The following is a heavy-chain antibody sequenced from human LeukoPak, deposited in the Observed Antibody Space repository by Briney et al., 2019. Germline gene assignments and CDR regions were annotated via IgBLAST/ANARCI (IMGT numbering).Heavy chain of an antibody. V-gene: IGHV5-51*01. Sequence: GEFLKISCKGSGYSFTSYWIGWVRQMPGKGLEWMGIIYPGDSDTRYSPSFQGQVTISADKSISTAYLQWSSLKASDTAMYYCARPASNWGVEFDYWGQGTLVTVSS. CDR1: GYSFTSYW. CDR3: ARPASNWGVEFDY. CDR2: IYPGDSDT. D-gene: IGHD7-27*01. J-gene: IGHJ4*02.